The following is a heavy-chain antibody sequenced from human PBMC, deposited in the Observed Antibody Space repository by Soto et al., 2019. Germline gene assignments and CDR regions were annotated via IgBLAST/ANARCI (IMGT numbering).Heavy chain of an antibody. V-gene: IGHV4-59*08. Sequence: SETLSLTCTVSGGSMSRYYWNWIRQSPGKGLEWIGYIYYSGNIYYSGNTNYNPSLKSRLTISIDTSKNHFSLKLTSVTAADTAVYFCARRGSCLSVAVAAFDYWSQGTLVTVSS. CDR3: ARRGSCLSVAVAAFDY. J-gene: IGHJ4*02. CDR1: GGSMSRYY. CDR2: IYYSGNIYYSGNT. D-gene: IGHD6-19*01.